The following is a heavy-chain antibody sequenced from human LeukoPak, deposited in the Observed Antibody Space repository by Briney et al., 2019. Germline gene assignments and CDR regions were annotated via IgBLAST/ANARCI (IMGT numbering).Heavy chain of an antibody. V-gene: IGHV4-4*07. CDR1: AGSISIYY. J-gene: IGHJ4*02. D-gene: IGHD1-26*01. Sequence: PSETLSLTCTVSAGSISIYYWSWIRQPAGKGLEWIGRISSRGSTNYNPSLKSRVTMSIDTSKNQFSLKLTHIDAADTAVYYCARGLGAREVGYWGQGTLVTVSS. CDR3: ARGLGAREVGY. CDR2: ISSRGST.